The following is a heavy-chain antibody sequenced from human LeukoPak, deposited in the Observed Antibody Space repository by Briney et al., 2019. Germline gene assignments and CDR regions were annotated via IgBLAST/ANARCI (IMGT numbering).Heavy chain of an antibody. V-gene: IGHV4-34*01. J-gene: IGHJ4*02. D-gene: IGHD1-1*01. Sequence: PGGSLRLSCAASGFTLSNAWMGWIRQPPGKGLEWIGEINHSGSTNYNPSLKSRVTISVDTSKNQFSLKLSSVTAADTAVYYCARGRPWSHGTFDYWGQGTLVTVSS. CDR2: INHSGST. CDR3: ARGRPWSHGTFDY. CDR1: GFTLSNAW.